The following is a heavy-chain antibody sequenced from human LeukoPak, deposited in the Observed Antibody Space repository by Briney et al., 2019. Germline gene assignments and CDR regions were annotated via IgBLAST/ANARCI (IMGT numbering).Heavy chain of an antibody. J-gene: IGHJ4*02. V-gene: IGHV3-53*01. D-gene: IGHD1-26*01. Sequence: GGSLRLSCAASGFSVSSNDMSWVRQAPGKGLEWVSVIYSGGSTYYADSVKGRFTISRDSSKNTLYLQMNSLRAEDTAVYYCARDRSGSYTYWGQGTLVTVSS. CDR2: IYSGGST. CDR1: GFSVSSND. CDR3: ARDRSGSYTY.